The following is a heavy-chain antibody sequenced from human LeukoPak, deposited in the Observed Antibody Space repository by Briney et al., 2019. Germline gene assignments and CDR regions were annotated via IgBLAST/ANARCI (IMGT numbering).Heavy chain of an antibody. D-gene: IGHD1-1*01. CDR3: ARVRLSRGNELKLEDY. V-gene: IGHV3-11*04. J-gene: IGHJ4*02. CDR2: ISSSGSTI. Sequence: PGGSLRLSCAASGFTFSDYYMSWIRQAPGKGLEWVSYISSSGSTIYYADSVRGRFTISRDNAKNSLYLQMNSLRAEDTAVYYCARVRLSRGNELKLEDYWGQGTLVTVSS. CDR1: GFTFSDYY.